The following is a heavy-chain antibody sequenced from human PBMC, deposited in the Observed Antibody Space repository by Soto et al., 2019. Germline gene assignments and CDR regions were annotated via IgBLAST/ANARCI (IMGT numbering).Heavy chain of an antibody. J-gene: IGHJ5*02. Sequence: PSETLSLTCAVSGGSISSSNWWSWVRQPPGKGLEWIGEIYHSGSTNYNPSLKSRVTISVDKSKNQFSLKLSSVTAADTAVYYCARGGYYDSSGYPLHLFDPWGQGTLVTVSS. CDR3: ARGGYYDSSGYPLHLFDP. D-gene: IGHD3-22*01. CDR2: IYHSGST. V-gene: IGHV4-4*02. CDR1: GGSISSSNW.